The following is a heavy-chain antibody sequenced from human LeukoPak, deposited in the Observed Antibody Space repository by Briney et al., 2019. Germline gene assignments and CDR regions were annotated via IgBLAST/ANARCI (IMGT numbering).Heavy chain of an antibody. Sequence: GGSLRLSCASSGFTFSRYTMNWVRQAPGKGLEWVSTISSSSTCIYYADSVRGRFTISRDNTKSSLYLQMNSLRAEDAAVYYCARDGSAYYNENTGFRGEFDSWGQGALVTVSS. J-gene: IGHJ4*02. V-gene: IGHV3-21*01. CDR1: GFTFSRYT. D-gene: IGHD3-22*01. CDR3: ARDGSAYYNENTGFRGEFDS. CDR2: ISSSSTCI.